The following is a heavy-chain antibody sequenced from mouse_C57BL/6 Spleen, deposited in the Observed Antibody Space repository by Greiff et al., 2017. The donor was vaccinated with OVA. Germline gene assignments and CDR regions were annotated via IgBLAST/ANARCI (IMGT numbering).Heavy chain of an antibody. J-gene: IGHJ2*01. CDR3: ARRGAQAIFDY. CDR1: GYTFTDYY. Sequence: VQLKQSGPELVKPGASVKISCKASGYTFTDYYMNWVKQSHGKSLEWIGDINPNNGGTSYNQKFKGKATLTVDKSSSTAYMELRSLTSEDSAVYYCARRGAQAIFDYWGQGTTLTVSS. D-gene: IGHD3-2*02. CDR2: INPNNGGT. V-gene: IGHV1-26*01.